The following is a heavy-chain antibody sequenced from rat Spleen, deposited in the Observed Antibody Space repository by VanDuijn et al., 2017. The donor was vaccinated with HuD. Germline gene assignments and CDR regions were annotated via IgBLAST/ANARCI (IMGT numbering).Heavy chain of an antibody. CDR2: ISYDCGNT. J-gene: IGHJ2*01. D-gene: IGHD2-1*01. CDR1: GFSFSDHY. CDR3: RTDAFSLTPSTFDY. V-gene: IGHV5-20*01. Sequence: EVQLVESGGGLVQPGRSLKLSCAASGFSFSDHYMAWVRQAPTKGLEWVASISYDCGNTYYRDSVKGRFSFSRDNVKSSLYMLIYSLRSEDTATYYCRTDAFSLTPSTFDYWGQGVMVTVSS.